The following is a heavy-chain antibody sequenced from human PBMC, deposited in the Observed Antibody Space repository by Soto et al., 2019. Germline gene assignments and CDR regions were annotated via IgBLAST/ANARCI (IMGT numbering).Heavy chain of an antibody. CDR1: GGSISSYY. J-gene: IGHJ5*02. V-gene: IGHV4-59*01. CDR2: ISNSGTS. Sequence: ETLSLTCSVSGGSISSYYWNWIRQAPGKGLEWIGYISNSGTSYYNPSLRGRVTISADTSKNQFSLKMTSVTAADTAVYFCARERFTMTGGVITTAWFDPWGPGTRVTVSS. D-gene: IGHD3-16*02. CDR3: ARERFTMTGGVITTAWFDP.